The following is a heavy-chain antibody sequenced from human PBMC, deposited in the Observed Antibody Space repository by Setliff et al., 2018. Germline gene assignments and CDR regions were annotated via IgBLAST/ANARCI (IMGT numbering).Heavy chain of an antibody. Sequence: SSVKVSCKASGYTFTGYYLHWVRQAPGQGLEWMGIIDPSADYTNYAQKFHGRVTIITDESTSTAYMELSSLTSDDTAVYYCAREGVDTRSSTDYRYYMDVWGKGTTVTVSS. CDR2: IDPSADYT. CDR3: AREGVDTRSSTDYRYYMDV. CDR1: GYTFTGYY. J-gene: IGHJ6*03. V-gene: IGHV1-46*01. D-gene: IGHD5-18*01.